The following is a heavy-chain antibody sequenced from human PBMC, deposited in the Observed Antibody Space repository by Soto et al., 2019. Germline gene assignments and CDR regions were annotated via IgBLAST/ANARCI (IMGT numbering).Heavy chain of an antibody. V-gene: IGHV5-10-1*01. CDR2: IDPSDSYT. J-gene: IGHJ6*02. CDR3: ASNSGYDPGDYYYYGMDV. D-gene: IGHD5-12*01. CDR1: GYSFTSYW. Sequence: GESLKISCKGSGYSFTSYWISWVRQMPGKGLEWMGRIDPSDSYTNYSPSFQGHVTISADKSISTAYLQWSSLKASDTAMYYCASNSGYDPGDYYYYGMDVWGQGTTVTVSS.